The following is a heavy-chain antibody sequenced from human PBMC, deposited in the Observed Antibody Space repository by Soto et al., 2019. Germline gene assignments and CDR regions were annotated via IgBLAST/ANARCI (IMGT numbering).Heavy chain of an antibody. CDR3: ARDTVLTGMFDF. Sequence: SETLSLTCTVSGGSVGSYHWSWVRHPPGKGLEWIASVYYTGTTNYNPSLGSRVTISIDAPGNRFSMEITSVTAADTAIYYCARDTVLTGMFDFWGQGTLVTVSS. J-gene: IGHJ4*02. D-gene: IGHD4-17*01. V-gene: IGHV4-59*02. CDR2: VYYTGTT. CDR1: GGSVGSYH.